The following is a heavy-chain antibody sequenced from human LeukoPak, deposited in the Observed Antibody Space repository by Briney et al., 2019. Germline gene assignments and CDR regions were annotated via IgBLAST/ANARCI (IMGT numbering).Heavy chain of an antibody. Sequence: PGGSLRLSCAASGFTFSGYSMIWVRQAPGKGLEWVSSIRTSSSYIYYAGSVEGRFTISRDDAKNSLYLQMNSLRAEDTAVYYCARGGVGSSTSCYTCRAFDIWGQGTMVTVSS. D-gene: IGHD2-2*02. CDR3: ARGGVGSSTSCYTCRAFDI. CDR2: IRTSSSYI. J-gene: IGHJ3*02. V-gene: IGHV3-21*01. CDR1: GFTFSGYS.